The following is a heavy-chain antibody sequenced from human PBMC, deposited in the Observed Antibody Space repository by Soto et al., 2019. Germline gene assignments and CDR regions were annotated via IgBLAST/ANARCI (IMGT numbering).Heavy chain of an antibody. CDR1: GGSISSSY. J-gene: IGHJ5*02. D-gene: IGHD2-15*01. Sequence: SETLSLTCTVSGGSISSSYWSWIRQPPGKGLEWLAYIYDDGSANYNPSLKSRATISLDMSKNQFSLKLTSVTDADTAVYYCARDKYCSGGSCRKNWFDPWGQGTLVTAPQ. V-gene: IGHV4-59*01. CDR2: IYDDGSA. CDR3: ARDKYCSGGSCRKNWFDP.